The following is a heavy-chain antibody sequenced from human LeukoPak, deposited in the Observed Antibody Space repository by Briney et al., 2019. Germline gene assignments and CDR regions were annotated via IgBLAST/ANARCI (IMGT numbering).Heavy chain of an antibody. V-gene: IGHV4-59*01. CDR1: GGSISHYY. D-gene: IGHD4-17*01. CDR3: AREDPQTTVPEGMDV. Sequence: SETLSLTCTVSGGSISHYYWSWIRQSPGKGLEWTGYIYYSGTTNYNPSLKSRVTISVDTSRNQFSLQLRSVTAADTAVYYCAREDPQTTVPEGMDVWGQRDHGHCLL. CDR2: IYYSGTT. J-gene: IGHJ6*04.